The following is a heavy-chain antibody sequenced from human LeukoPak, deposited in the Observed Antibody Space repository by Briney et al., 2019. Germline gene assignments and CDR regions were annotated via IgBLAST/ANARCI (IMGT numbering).Heavy chain of an antibody. CDR3: ANSIAAAGTGGYFQH. J-gene: IGHJ1*01. Sequence: GGSLRLSCAASGFTFSSYSMNWFRQAPGKGLEWVSSISSSSSYIYYADSVKGRFTISRDNAKNSLYLQMNSLRAEDTAVYYCANSIAAAGTGGYFQHWGQGTLVTVSS. V-gene: IGHV3-21*01. CDR1: GFTFSSYS. D-gene: IGHD6-13*01. CDR2: ISSSSSYI.